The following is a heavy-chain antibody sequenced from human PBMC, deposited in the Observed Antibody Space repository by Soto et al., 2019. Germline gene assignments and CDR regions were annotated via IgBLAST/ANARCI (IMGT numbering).Heavy chain of an antibody. J-gene: IGHJ1*01. CDR2: ISGYNGNT. V-gene: IGHV1-18*01. CDR1: GYTFSNYG. D-gene: IGHD6-13*01. Sequence: QVPLVQSGAEVKKPGASVKVSCKASGYTFSNYGISWVRQAPGQGPEWMGWISGYNGNTNYAQTLQGRVTMTTDTSTSTAYMELRSLRSDDTAMYYCARGGSSRSAEYYQHWGQGTLVIVSS. CDR3: ARGGSSRSAEYYQH.